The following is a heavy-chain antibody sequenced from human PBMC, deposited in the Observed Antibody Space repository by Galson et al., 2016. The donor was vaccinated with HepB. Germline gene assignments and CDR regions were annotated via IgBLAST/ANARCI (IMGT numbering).Heavy chain of an antibody. Sequence: SVKVSCKVSGYTLTELSIHWVRQAPGKGLEWMGGFDPEDGQTIYAQKFQGRVTMTEDTSTDTAYMELTSLRSEDTAVYYCAAEASSGWYYFDYWGQGTLVTVSS. V-gene: IGHV1-24*01. CDR2: FDPEDGQT. CDR1: GYTLTELS. J-gene: IGHJ4*02. D-gene: IGHD6-19*01. CDR3: AAEASSGWYYFDY.